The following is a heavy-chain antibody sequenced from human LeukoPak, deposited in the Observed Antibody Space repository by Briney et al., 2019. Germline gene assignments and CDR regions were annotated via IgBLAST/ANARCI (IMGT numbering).Heavy chain of an antibody. Sequence: GASVKVSCKASGYTFISSGISWVRQAPGQGLEWMGRINPNSGGTNYAQKFQGRVTTARDTSINTAYMELSGLTSDDTAVYFCARENLYCSGGTCYSGYHYYGMDVWGQGTTVTVS. CDR2: INPNSGGT. V-gene: IGHV1-2*06. J-gene: IGHJ6*02. CDR1: GYTFISSG. CDR3: ARENLYCSGGTCYSGYHYYGMDV. D-gene: IGHD2-15*01.